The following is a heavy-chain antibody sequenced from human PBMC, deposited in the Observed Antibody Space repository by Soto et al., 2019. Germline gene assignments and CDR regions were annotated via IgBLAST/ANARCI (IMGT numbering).Heavy chain of an antibody. CDR3: LRSSGYVGDY. J-gene: IGHJ4*02. V-gene: IGHV3-74*01. D-gene: IGHD3-22*01. CDR1: GFTFNDYW. CDR2: ISSDGSII. Sequence: EVQLVESGGGLVQPGGSLRLSCAASGFTFNDYWMYWVRQAPGKGLVWVSRISSDGSIITYADSVKGRCTISRDNAKNTLYLQMNGLRAEDTAVYYWLRSSGYVGDYWGQGTLVTVSS.